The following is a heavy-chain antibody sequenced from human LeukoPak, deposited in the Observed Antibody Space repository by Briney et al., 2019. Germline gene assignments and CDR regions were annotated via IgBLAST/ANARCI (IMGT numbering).Heavy chain of an antibody. CDR1: GSSFTSYW. CDR3: ARHRYYYGSGSYPDY. D-gene: IGHD3-10*01. V-gene: IGHV5-51*01. CDR2: IYPGDSDT. J-gene: IGHJ4*02. Sequence: GASLKISCKGSGSSFTSYWIGWVRPMPGKGLEWMGIIYPGDSDTRYSPSFQGLVTISADKSISTAYLQWSSLKASDTAMYYCARHRYYYGSGSYPDYWGQGTLVTVSS.